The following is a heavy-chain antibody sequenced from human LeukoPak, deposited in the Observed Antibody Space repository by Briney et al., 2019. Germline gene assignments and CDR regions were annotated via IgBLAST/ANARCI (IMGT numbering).Heavy chain of an antibody. V-gene: IGHV3-23*01. CDR1: GFTFSSYA. CDR3: AKDAYYYGSGIQLAV. CDR2: ISGSGGST. J-gene: IGHJ6*02. D-gene: IGHD3-10*01. Sequence: GGSLRLSCAASGFTFSSYAMSWVRQALGKGLEWVSAISGSGGSTYYADSVKGRFTISRDNSKNTLYLQMNSLRAEDTAVYYCAKDAYYYGSGIQLAVWGQGTTVTVSS.